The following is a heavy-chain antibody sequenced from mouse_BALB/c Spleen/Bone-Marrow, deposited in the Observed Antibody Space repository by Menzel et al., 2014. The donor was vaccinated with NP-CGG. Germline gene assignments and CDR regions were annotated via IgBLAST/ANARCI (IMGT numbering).Heavy chain of an antibody. Sequence: VQLQESGAELVRPGTSVKVSCKASGYAFTNYLIEWVKQRPGQGLEWIGVNNPGSGGTNYNEKFKDKATLTADKSSSTVYMQLSSLTSDDSAVYFCARSIYDGYSEAMDYWGQGTSVTVSS. V-gene: IGHV1-54*03. CDR2: NNPGSGGT. CDR3: ARSIYDGYSEAMDY. CDR1: GYAFTNYL. J-gene: IGHJ4*01. D-gene: IGHD2-3*01.